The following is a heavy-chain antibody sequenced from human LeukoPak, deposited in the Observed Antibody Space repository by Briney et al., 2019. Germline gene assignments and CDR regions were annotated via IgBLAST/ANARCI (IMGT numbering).Heavy chain of an antibody. CDR3: ARDSAVAGTTLADY. J-gene: IGHJ4*02. CDR2: ISSSSSYT. CDR1: GFTFSDYY. Sequence: GGSLRLSCAASGFTFSDYYMSWIRQAPGKGLEWVSYISSSSSYTNYADSVKGRFTISRDNAKNSLYLQMNSPRAEDTAVYYCARDSAVAGTTLADYWGQGTLVTVSS. D-gene: IGHD6-19*01. V-gene: IGHV3-11*05.